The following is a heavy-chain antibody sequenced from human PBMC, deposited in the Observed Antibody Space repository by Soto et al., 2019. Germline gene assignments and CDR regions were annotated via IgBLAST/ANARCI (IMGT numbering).Heavy chain of an antibody. D-gene: IGHD2-21*02. CDR3: AREFQYCGGDCNIAFDY. J-gene: IGHJ4*02. Sequence: ASVKVSCKASGGTFSSYAISWVRQAPGQGLEWMGGIIPIFGTANYAQKLQGRVTMTTDTSTSTAYMELRSLRSDDTAVYYCAREFQYCGGDCNIAFDYWGQGTLVTVSS. V-gene: IGHV1-69*05. CDR2: IIPIFGTA. CDR1: GGTFSSYA.